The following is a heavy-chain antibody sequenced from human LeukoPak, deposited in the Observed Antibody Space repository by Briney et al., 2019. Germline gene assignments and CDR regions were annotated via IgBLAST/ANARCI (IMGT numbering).Heavy chain of an antibody. CDR1: GGTFSSYA. J-gene: IGHJ3*02. CDR2: IIPIFGTA. CDR3: ARINGRRRPYYYDSSGYYSDAFDI. D-gene: IGHD3-22*01. V-gene: IGHV1-69*05. Sequence: GSSVKVSCKASGGTFSSYAISWVRQAPGQGLEWMGRIIPIFGTANYAQKFQGRVTITTDESTSTAYMELSSLRSEDTAVYYCARINGRRRPYYYDSSGYYSDAFDIWGQGTMVTASS.